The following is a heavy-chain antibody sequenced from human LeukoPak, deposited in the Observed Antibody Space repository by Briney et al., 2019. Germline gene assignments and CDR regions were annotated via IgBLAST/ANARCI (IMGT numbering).Heavy chain of an antibody. D-gene: IGHD4-11*01. CDR3: ASRLPTTVTTGDSTDY. CDR2: IYPSGST. CDR1: GYSISSGYY. J-gene: IGHJ4*02. Sequence: PSETLSLTCAVSGYSISSGYYWGWIRQPPGKGLEWIGSIYPSGSTYYNPSLKSRVTISVDTSKNQLSLKLSSVTAADTAVYYCASRLPTTVTTGDSTDYWGQGTLVTVSS. V-gene: IGHV4-38-2*01.